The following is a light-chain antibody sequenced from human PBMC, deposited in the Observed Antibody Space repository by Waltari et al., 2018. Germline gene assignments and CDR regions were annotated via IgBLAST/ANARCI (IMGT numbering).Light chain of an antibody. J-gene: IGKJ4*01. V-gene: IGKV1-9*01. CDR1: QGISSY. CDR2: AAS. Sequence: DIQLTQSPSFLSASVGDSVTITCRASQGISSYLAWYQQKPGKAPDVLISAASTLQSGVPSRFSGSGSGTEFTLTISSLQPEDFGTYYCQQLKTYPLTFGGGTKVEIK. CDR3: QQLKTYPLT.